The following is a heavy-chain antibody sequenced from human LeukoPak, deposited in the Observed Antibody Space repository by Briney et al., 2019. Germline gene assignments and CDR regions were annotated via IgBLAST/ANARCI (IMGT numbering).Heavy chain of an antibody. V-gene: IGHV3-23*01. D-gene: IGHD4-17*01. CDR1: GFSFRTSA. J-gene: IGHJ4*02. CDR2: LNGGDYLT. CDR3: ARGETAVTSYLHF. Sequence: GGSLRLSCAASGFSFRTSAMSWVRQAPGKGLQWVSSLNGGDYLTYYADSVRGRFTISRDNAMSSVYLQMNSLRDDDTAVYYCARGETAVTSYLHFWGQGTLVTVSS.